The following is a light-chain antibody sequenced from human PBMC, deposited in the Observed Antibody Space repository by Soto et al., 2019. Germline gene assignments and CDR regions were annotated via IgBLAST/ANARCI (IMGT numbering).Light chain of an antibody. CDR3: SSYAGSNNLV. J-gene: IGLJ2*01. CDR2: EVN. Sequence: QSDLTQPPSASGSPGQSVTISCTGTSSDIGGYNSVSWYRQHPGKAPKLIIYEVNKRPSGVPDRFSGSKSGNTASLTVSGLQAEDEADYYCSSYAGSNNLVFGGGTKLTVL. CDR1: SSDIGGYNS. V-gene: IGLV2-8*01.